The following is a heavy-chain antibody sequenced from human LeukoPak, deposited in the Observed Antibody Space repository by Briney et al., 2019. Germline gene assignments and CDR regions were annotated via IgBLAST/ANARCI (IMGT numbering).Heavy chain of an antibody. D-gene: IGHD3-16*01. Sequence: GGSLRLSCAASGFTFDDYGMHWVRQAPGKGLEWVSLIRGDGTNTYYADSVKGRFTVSRDSSRNSLYLQMNSLTTEDTAFYYCAKGGGDNFLYYFDYWGQGILVTVSS. V-gene: IGHV3-43*02. J-gene: IGHJ4*02. CDR2: IRGDGTNT. CDR1: GFTFDDYG. CDR3: AKGGGDNFLYYFDY.